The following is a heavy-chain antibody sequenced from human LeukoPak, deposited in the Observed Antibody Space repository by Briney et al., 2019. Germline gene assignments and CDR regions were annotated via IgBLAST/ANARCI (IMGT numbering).Heavy chain of an antibody. CDR1: GFTFSSYA. D-gene: IGHD3-10*01. V-gene: IGHV3-7*01. J-gene: IGHJ4*02. CDR3: ARDFYNKRDY. CDR2: IKEDGSEK. Sequence: GGSLRLSCAASGFTFSSYAMTWVRQAPGKGLEWVANIKEDGSEKAYVDSVKGRFTISRDNAKNSLYLQMNSLRAEDTAVYYCARDFYNKRDYWGQGTLVTVSS.